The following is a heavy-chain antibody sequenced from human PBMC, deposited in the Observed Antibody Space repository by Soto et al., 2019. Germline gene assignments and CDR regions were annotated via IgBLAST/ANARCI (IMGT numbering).Heavy chain of an antibody. V-gene: IGHV4-30-4*01. CDR1: GGSISSGDYY. CDR2: IYYSGST. CDR3: ARDGYYHILTGYYKWDDAFDI. Sequence: SETLSLTCTVSGGSISSGDYYWSWIRQPPGKGLEWIGYIYYSGSTYYNPSLKSRVTISVDTSKNQFSLKLSSVTAADTAVYYCARDGYYHILTGYYKWDDAFDIWGHGTMVTVSS. D-gene: IGHD3-9*01. J-gene: IGHJ3*02.